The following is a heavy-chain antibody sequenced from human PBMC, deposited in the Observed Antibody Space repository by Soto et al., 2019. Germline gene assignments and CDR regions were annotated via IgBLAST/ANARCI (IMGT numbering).Heavy chain of an antibody. CDR3: AKITVDTSLIYRFDP. Sequence: PWETLSLTCTVSGDSVTSGNYYWSWIRQPPGKGLEWIGYIYYSGNTNYSPSLKSRVTMSLDRSNNQFSLNLSSVTAAETAVYYCAKITVDTSLIYRFDPWGQGIMVAVYS. CDR1: GDSVTSGNYY. J-gene: IGHJ5*01. CDR2: IYYSGNT. V-gene: IGHV4-61*01. D-gene: IGHD5-18*01.